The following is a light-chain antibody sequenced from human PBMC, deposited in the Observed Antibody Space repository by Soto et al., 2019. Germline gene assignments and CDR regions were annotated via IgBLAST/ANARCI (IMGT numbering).Light chain of an antibody. V-gene: IGKV3-15*01. CDR2: GAS. J-gene: IGKJ1*01. Sequence: EIIVTQSPAILSVSEGEIVTLSCRASQSVISNLAWYQQKLGQAPRLLIYGASTRASGIPSRFSGSGSGTDFTLTISSLQPEDFATYYCQQSYTTPRTFGQGTKVDIK. CDR1: QSVISN. CDR3: QQSYTTPRT.